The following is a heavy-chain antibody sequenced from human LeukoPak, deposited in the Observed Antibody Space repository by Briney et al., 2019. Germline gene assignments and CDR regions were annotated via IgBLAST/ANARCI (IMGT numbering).Heavy chain of an antibody. D-gene: IGHD3-10*01. CDR1: GYTFTGYY. J-gene: IGHJ4*02. V-gene: IGHV1-18*04. Sequence: ASVKVSCKASGYTFTGYYMHWVRQAPGQGLEWMGWISAYNGNTNYAQKLQGRVTMTTDTSTSTAYMELRSLRSDDTAVYYCAREVRGVIIMYDYWGQGTLVTVSS. CDR3: AREVRGVIIMYDY. CDR2: ISAYNGNT.